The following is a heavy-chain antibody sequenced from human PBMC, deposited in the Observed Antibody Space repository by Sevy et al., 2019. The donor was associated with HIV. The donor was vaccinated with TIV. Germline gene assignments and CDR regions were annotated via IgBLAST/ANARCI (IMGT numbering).Heavy chain of an antibody. Sequence: GGSLRLSCAASGFTFSSYGMHWVRQAPGKGLEWVAVISYDGSNKYYADSVKGRFTISRDNSKNTRYLQMNSLRAEDTAVYYCAKDRDCTNGVCYKDAFDIWGQGTMVTVS. CDR2: ISYDGSNK. CDR1: GFTFSSYG. J-gene: IGHJ3*02. D-gene: IGHD2-8*01. CDR3: AKDRDCTNGVCYKDAFDI. V-gene: IGHV3-30*18.